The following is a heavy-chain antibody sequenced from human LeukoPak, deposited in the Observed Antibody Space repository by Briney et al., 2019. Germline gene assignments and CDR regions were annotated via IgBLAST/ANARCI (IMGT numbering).Heavy chain of an antibody. V-gene: IGHV5-51*01. CDR1: GYSFTNYW. CDR2: IYPADSDT. D-gene: IGHD1-26*01. J-gene: IGHJ4*02. CDR3: ARSTGIVGAFDY. Sequence: GESLKISCKGSGYSFTNYWIGWGRQMPGEGLEWMGIIYPADSDTRYSPSFQGQVTISADKSISTAYLQWSSLKASDTAMYYCARSTGIVGAFDYWGQGTLVTVSS.